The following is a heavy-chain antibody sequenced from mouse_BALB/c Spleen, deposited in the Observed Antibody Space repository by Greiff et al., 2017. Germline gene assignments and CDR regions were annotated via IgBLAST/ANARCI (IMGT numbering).Heavy chain of an antibody. CDR1: GFTFSSFG. CDR2: ISSGSSTI. J-gene: IGHJ4*01. CDR3: ARSKGSSPYYAMDY. V-gene: IGHV5-17*02. Sequence: EVQGVESGGGLVKPGGSLKLSCAASGFTFSSFGMHWVRQAPEKGLEWVAYISSGSSTIYYADTVKGRFTISRDNPKNTLFLQMTSLRSEDTAMYYCARSKGSSPYYAMDYWGQGTSVTVSS. D-gene: IGHD1-1*01.